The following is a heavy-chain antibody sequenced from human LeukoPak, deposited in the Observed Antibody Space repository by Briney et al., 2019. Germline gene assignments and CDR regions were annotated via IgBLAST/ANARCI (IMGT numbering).Heavy chain of an antibody. CDR3: ARGRITMVRGPLGPWFDP. J-gene: IGHJ5*02. Sequence: SETLSLTCAVYGGSFSGYYWSWIRQPPGKGLEWIGEINHSGSTNYNPSLKSRVTISADTSKNQFSLKLSSVTAADTAVYYCARGRITMVRGPLGPWFDPWGQGTLVTVSS. V-gene: IGHV4-34*01. CDR1: GGSFSGYY. CDR2: INHSGST. D-gene: IGHD3-10*01.